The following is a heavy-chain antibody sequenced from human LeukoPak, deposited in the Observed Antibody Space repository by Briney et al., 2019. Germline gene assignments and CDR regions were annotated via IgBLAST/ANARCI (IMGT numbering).Heavy chain of an antibody. CDR1: GGTFSSYA. V-gene: IGHV1-69*13. Sequence: ASVKVSCKASGGTFSSYAISWVRQAPGQGLEWMGGIIPIFGTANYAQKFQGRVTITADESTSTAYMELSSLRSEDTAVYYCARVRFVVVVAIPAGWFDPWGQGTLVTVSS. CDR3: ARVRFVVVVAIPAGWFDP. D-gene: IGHD2-15*01. J-gene: IGHJ5*02. CDR2: IIPIFGTA.